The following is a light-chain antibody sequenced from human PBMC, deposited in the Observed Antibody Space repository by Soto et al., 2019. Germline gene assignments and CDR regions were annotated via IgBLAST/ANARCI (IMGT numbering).Light chain of an antibody. CDR2: AAS. Sequence: DIQMTQSPSSLSASVGDRVTITFRASQSISSYLNWYQQKPGKAPKLLIYAASSLQSGVPSRFSGSGSGTEFTLTISSLQPDDFATYYCQQYETFSGTFGPGTKVDIK. CDR1: QSISSY. V-gene: IGKV1-39*01. CDR3: QQYETFSGT. J-gene: IGKJ1*01.